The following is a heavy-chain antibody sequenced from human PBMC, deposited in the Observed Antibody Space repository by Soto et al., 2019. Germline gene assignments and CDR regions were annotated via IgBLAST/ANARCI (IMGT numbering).Heavy chain of an antibody. D-gene: IGHD2-2*01. CDR2: ISSNGGST. V-gene: IGHV3-64*01. Sequence: GGSLRLSCAASGFTFSSYAIHWVRQAPGKGLEYVSAISSNGGSTYYANSVKGRFTISRDNSKNTLYLQMGSLRAEDMAVYYCARVVGERISDYYMDVWGKGTTVTVS. CDR1: GFTFSSYA. J-gene: IGHJ6*03. CDR3: ARVVGERISDYYMDV.